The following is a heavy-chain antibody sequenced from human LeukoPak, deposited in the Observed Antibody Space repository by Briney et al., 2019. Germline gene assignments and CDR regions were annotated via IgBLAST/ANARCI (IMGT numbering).Heavy chain of an antibody. V-gene: IGHV3-74*03. J-gene: IGHJ4*02. D-gene: IGHD4-23*01. Sequence: PGGSLRLSCAASGFTFSSYWMHWVRQAPGKGLVWVSRIKSAGRSIMYADSVKGRFTISRDNAKNTPYLQMNSLRAEDTAVYYCARDLDYGGKSNFDYWGQGTLVTVSS. CDR3: ARDLDYGGKSNFDY. CDR2: IKSAGRSI. CDR1: GFTFSSYW.